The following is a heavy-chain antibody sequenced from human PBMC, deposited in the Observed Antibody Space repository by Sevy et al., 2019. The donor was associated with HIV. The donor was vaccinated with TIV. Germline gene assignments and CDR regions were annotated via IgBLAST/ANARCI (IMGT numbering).Heavy chain of an antibody. D-gene: IGHD4-4*01. V-gene: IGHV3-48*02. CDR3: TTEHRSETTVIPNYFDY. J-gene: IGHJ4*02. CDR1: GFTFSSYS. Sequence: GGSLRLSCAASGFTFSSYSMNWVRQAPGKGLEWVSYISSSSSTIYYADSVKGRFTISRDNAKNSLYLQMNSLRDEDKAGYYYTTEHRSETTVIPNYFDYWGQGTLVTVSS. CDR2: ISSSSSTI.